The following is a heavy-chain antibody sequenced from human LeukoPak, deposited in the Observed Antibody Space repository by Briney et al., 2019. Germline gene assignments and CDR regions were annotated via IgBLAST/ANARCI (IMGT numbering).Heavy chain of an antibody. D-gene: IGHD3-9*01. CDR3: AKDLKAGDGIWLNDC. J-gene: IGHJ4*02. CDR1: GFTFSSFA. Sequence: GSLRLSCAASGFTFSSFAMSWVRQAPGKGLEWVSGIHGSGGSTFHADSVKGRFTISRDNSKNTLYLQMNSLSAEDTAIYYCAKDLKAGDGIWLNDCWGQGTLVTVSS. CDR2: IHGSGGST. V-gene: IGHV3-23*01.